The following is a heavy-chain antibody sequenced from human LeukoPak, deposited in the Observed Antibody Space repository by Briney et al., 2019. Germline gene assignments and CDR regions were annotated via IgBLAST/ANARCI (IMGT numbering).Heavy chain of an antibody. CDR2: ISYSGST. D-gene: IGHD2/OR15-2a*01. V-gene: IGHV4-59*08. J-gene: IGHJ4*02. CDR3: ATAPHVNYFDF. Sequence: SETLSLTCTVSGDSMTSYYWSWIRQPPGKGLEWIGYISYSGSTNYNPSLKSRVTILIDTSKNQFSLKLSSVTAADTAVYYCATAPHVNYFDFWGQGALVTVST. CDR1: GDSMTSYY.